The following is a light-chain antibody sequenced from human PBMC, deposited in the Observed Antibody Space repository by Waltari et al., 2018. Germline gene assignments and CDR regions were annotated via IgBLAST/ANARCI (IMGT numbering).Light chain of an antibody. V-gene: IGKV2-28*01. CDR3: MQILQPART. Sequence: DILMTQSPLSLPVTPGEPASISCGSSQSLLHSNGYNYLDWYLQKPGQSPQVLIYLGSNRASGVPDRFSGSGSGTDFTLNISRVEAEDVGVYYCMQILQPARTFGQGTRLEIK. CDR2: LGS. J-gene: IGKJ2*01. CDR1: QSLLHSNGYNY.